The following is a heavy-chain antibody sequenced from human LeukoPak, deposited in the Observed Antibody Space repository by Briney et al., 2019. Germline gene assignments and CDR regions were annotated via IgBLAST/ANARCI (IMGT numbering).Heavy chain of an antibody. J-gene: IGHJ4*02. CDR3: VRHDSYIPF. CDR2: ISDNDGST. V-gene: IGHV3-23*01. D-gene: IGHD5-18*01. Sequence: GGSLRLSCAASGFTFKNYAMSWVRQTPGMGLEWVSAISDNDGSTYYTDSVKGRFTISRDNSKDTVYLQMNNLRAADTALYFCVRHDSYIPFWGQGTLVTVSS. CDR1: GFTFKNYA.